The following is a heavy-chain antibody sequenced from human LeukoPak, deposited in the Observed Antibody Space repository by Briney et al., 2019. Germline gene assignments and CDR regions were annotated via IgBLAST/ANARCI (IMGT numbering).Heavy chain of an antibody. CDR3: ARGGYCSSTSCADAFDI. CDR2: IIPILDIA. D-gene: IGHD2-2*01. V-gene: IGHV1-69*02. Sequence: ASVKVSCKASGGTFSSYTISWVRQAPGQGLEWMGRIIPILDIANYAQKFQGRVTITADKSTSTAYMELSSLRSEDTAVYYCARGGYCSSTSCADAFDIWGQGTMVTVSS. CDR1: GGTFSSYT. J-gene: IGHJ3*02.